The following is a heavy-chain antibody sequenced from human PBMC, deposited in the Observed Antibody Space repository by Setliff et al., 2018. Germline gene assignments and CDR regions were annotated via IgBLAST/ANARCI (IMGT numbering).Heavy chain of an antibody. D-gene: IGHD3-10*01. CDR2: ISHSGSA. CDR3: ARSGDYGSGRLAP. V-gene: IGHV4-38-2*02. J-gene: IGHJ5*02. CDR1: GYSISSGNY. Sequence: SETLSLTCTVSGYSISSGNYWGWIRQPPGKGLEWIGSISHSGSAYYNPSLKSRVTISLDMSKNQFSLKLTSVTAADTAVYYCARSGDYGSGRLAPWGQGTLVTVSS.